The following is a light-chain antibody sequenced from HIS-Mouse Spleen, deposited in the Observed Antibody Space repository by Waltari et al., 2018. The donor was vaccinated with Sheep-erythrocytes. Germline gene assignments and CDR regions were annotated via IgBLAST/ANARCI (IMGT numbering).Light chain of an antibody. CDR3: QAWDSSTAV. J-gene: IGLJ2*01. V-gene: IGLV3-1*01. CDR2: QDS. CDR1: KLGDKS. Sequence: SYELIQPPSVSVSPGQTASITCSGEKLGDKSACWYQQKPGQFPVLVIYQDSKRPSGIPERFSGSNSGNTATLTISGTQAMDEADYYCQAWDSSTAVFGGGTKLTVL.